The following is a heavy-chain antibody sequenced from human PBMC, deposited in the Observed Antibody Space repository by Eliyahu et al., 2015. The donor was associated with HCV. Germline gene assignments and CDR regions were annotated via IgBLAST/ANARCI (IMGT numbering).Heavy chain of an antibody. CDR2: ICRDDSDT. Sequence: EVQLVQSGAELKKPGXSLKISCXXSGYDFTGXWIGWVRQMXGKGLEWMGMICRDDSDTRYSPSFRGQVTISADKSISTAYLQWSSLRASDTAIYYCARIRDGYKDYWGQGTLVTVSS. CDR3: ARIRDGYKDY. D-gene: IGHD5-24*01. CDR1: GYDFTGXW. V-gene: IGHV5-51*01. J-gene: IGHJ4*02.